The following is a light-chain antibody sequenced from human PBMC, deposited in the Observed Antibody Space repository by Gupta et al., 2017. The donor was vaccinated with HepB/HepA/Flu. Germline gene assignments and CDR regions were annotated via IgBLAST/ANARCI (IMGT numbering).Light chain of an antibody. Sequence: DIVMTQSPDSLAVSLGERATINCQSSQTILYNSKNKNYLAWYQQRPGQPPRLLISWATIRESGVPDRFSGGGSGTDFTLTISSLQAEDVAVYYCQQYYRDPWTFGQGTKVEIK. CDR2: WAT. CDR3: QQYYRDPWT. V-gene: IGKV4-1*01. J-gene: IGKJ1*01. CDR1: QTILYNSKNKNY.